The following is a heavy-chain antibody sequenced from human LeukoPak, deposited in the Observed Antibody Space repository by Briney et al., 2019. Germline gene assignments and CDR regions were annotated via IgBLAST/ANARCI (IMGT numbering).Heavy chain of an antibody. D-gene: IGHD6-13*01. CDR1: GYTFTSYG. J-gene: IGHJ4*02. V-gene: IGHV1-69*13. Sequence: SVKVSCKASGYTFTSYGISWVRQAPGQGLEWMGGIIPIFGTANYAQKFQGRVTITADESTSTAYMELSSLRSEDTAVYYCARAMTLAAAGYYFDYWGQGTLVTVSS. CDR3: ARAMTLAAAGYYFDY. CDR2: IIPIFGTA.